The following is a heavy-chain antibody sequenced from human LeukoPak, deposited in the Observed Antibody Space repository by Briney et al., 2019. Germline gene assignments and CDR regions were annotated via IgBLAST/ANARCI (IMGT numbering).Heavy chain of an antibody. J-gene: IGHJ4*02. CDR2: IGSSGSPI. CDR1: GFIFSSYE. V-gene: IGHV3-48*03. D-gene: IGHD1-1*01. Sequence: GGSLSLSCAASGFIFSSYEMNWARQAPGEGQEWLSYIGSSGSPIYYADSVKGRFYISRDTAKNSLYLQMNSLRAEDTAVYYCARGGSSRPLAHWGQGALVSVSS. CDR3: ARGGSSRPLAH.